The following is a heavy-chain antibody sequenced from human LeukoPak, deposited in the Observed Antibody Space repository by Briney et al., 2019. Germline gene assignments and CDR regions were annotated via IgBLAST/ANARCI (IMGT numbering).Heavy chain of an antibody. D-gene: IGHD5-12*01. V-gene: IGHV1-2*02. J-gene: IGHJ4*02. CDR2: INPNSGGT. CDR3: ARAPGGYSGYDHDY. Sequence: ASVNVSCTASGYTFTVYYMHWVRQAPGQGLEWMGWINPNSGGTNYAQKFQGRVTMTRDTSISTAYMELSRLRSDDTAVYYCARAPGGYSGYDHDYWGQGTLVTVSS. CDR1: GYTFTVYY.